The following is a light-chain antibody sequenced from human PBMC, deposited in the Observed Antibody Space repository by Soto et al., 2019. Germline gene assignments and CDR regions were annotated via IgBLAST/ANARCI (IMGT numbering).Light chain of an antibody. CDR3: QQSHTFPIT. J-gene: IGKJ5*01. V-gene: IGKV1-12*01. CDR2: AAS. Sequence: IQLTQSPSSLSASVGDRVTITCRASQSISSWLAWYQQKPGKAPNLLIYAASNLQSGVPSRFSASGSGTDFTLTINNLQPEDFATYYCQQSHTFPITFGQGTRLEIK. CDR1: QSISSW.